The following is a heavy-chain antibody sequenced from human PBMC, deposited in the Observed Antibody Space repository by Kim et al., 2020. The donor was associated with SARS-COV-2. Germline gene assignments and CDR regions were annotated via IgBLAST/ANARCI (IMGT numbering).Heavy chain of an antibody. CDR2: INHSGST. D-gene: IGHD5-18*01. CDR1: GGSFSGYY. V-gene: IGHV4-34*01. Sequence: SETLSLTCAVYGGSFSGYYWSWIRQPPGKGLEWIGEINHSGSTNYNPSLKSRVTISVDTSKNQFSLKLSSVTAADTAVYYCARGLRGYSYGRKGFDYWGQGTLVTVSS. J-gene: IGHJ4*02. CDR3: ARGLRGYSYGRKGFDY.